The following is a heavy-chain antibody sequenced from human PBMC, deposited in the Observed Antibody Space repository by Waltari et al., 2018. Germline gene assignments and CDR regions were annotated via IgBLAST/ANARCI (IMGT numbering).Heavy chain of an antibody. CDR2: YIPFVGTA. J-gene: IGHJ4*02. V-gene: IGHV1-69*08. Sequence: QVQLVQSGAEVKKPGSSVKVSCKASGGTFSSHAISWVRQAPGQGLEWMGRYIPFVGTANYALKCQGRGPITADKSTSTAYMELSSLRSEDTAVYYCARLLTMRRGSFDYWGQGTLVTVSS. D-gene: IGHD3-22*01. CDR3: ARLLTMRRGSFDY. CDR1: GGTFSSHA.